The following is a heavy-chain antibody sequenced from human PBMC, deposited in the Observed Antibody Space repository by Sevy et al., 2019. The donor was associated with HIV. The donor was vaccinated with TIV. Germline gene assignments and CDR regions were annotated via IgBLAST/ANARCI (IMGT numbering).Heavy chain of an antibody. Sequence: GGSLRLSCAASGFTFSSYEMNWVRQAPGRGLEWVSYISNTGRTISYSDSVRGRFTVSRDNAKNSLYLHMNSLRAEDAATYYCARDLPPSATTVAHFDYWGRGTLVTVSS. CDR3: ARDLPPSATTVAHFDY. D-gene: IGHD4-17*01. CDR2: ISNTGRTI. J-gene: IGHJ4*02. CDR1: GFTFSSYE. V-gene: IGHV3-48*03.